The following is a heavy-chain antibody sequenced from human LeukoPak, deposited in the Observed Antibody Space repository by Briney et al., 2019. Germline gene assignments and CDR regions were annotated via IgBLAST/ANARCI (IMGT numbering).Heavy chain of an antibody. CDR1: GGTFSSYA. J-gene: IGHJ3*02. Sequence: GASVKVSCKASGGTFSSYAISWVRQAPGQGLEWMGGIIPIFGTANYAQKFQGRVTITADESTSTAYMELSSLRSEDTAVYYCARSPRYSQNQHAFDIWGQGTMVTVSS. CDR3: ARSPRYSQNQHAFDI. CDR2: IIPIFGTA. V-gene: IGHV1-69*13. D-gene: IGHD3-9*01.